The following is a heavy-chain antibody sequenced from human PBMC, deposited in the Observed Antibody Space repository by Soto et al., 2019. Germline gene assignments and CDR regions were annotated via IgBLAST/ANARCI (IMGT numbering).Heavy chain of an antibody. J-gene: IGHJ3*02. V-gene: IGHV3-21*01. CDR3: ARAWVGDYAGSDAFDI. CDR2: ISSSSSYI. CDR1: GFTFSSYS. Sequence: GGSLRLSCASSGFTFSSYSMNLVRQAPGKGLEWVSSISSSSSYIYYADSVKGRFTISRDNAKNSLYLQMNSLRAEDTAVYYCARAWVGDYAGSDAFDIWGQGTMVTVSS. D-gene: IGHD4-17*01.